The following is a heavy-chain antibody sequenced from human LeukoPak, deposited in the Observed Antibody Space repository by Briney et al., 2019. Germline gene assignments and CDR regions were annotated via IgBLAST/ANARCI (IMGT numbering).Heavy chain of an antibody. Sequence: GGSLRLSCAASGFTFSSYSMNWVRQAPGKGLEWVSSISSSSSYIYYADSAKGRFTISRDNAKNSLYLQMNSLRAEDTAVYYCARGYYYDSSGYLDYWGQGTLVTVSS. J-gene: IGHJ4*02. CDR2: ISSSSSYI. CDR1: GFTFSSYS. CDR3: ARGYYYDSSGYLDY. D-gene: IGHD3-22*01. V-gene: IGHV3-21*01.